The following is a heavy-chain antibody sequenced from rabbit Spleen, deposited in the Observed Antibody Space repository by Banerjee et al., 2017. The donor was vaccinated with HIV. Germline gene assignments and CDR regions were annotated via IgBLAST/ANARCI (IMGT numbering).Heavy chain of an antibody. J-gene: IGHJ4*01. Sequence: QEQLVESGGGLVQPEGSLTLTCTTSGFSFSSSYYMCWVRQAPGKGLEWIGCIDTSSNIWYASWAKGRFTISKTSSTTVTLQMTSLTAADTATYFCARDLVAVIGWNFNLWGPGTLVTVS. D-gene: IGHD1-1*01. CDR2: IDTSSNI. V-gene: IGHV1S45*01. CDR1: GFSFSSSYY. CDR3: ARDLVAVIGWNFNL.